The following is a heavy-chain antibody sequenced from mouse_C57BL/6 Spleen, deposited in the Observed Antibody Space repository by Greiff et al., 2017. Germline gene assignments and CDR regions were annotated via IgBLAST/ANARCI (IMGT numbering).Heavy chain of an antibody. J-gene: IGHJ3*01. CDR3: ARLGDYSWFAY. V-gene: IGHV5-9*01. CDR2: ISGGGGNT. Sequence: DVHLVESGGGLVKPGGSLKLSCAASGFTFSSYTMSWVRQTPEQRLEWVATISGGGGNTSYPDSLKGRFTISRDNAKNPLYLQMSSLRSEDTALYYCARLGDYSWFAYWGQGTLVTVSA. CDR1: GFTFSSYT. D-gene: IGHD1-1*01.